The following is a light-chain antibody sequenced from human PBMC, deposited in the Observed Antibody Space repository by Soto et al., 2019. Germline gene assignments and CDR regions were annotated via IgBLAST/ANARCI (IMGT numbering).Light chain of an antibody. CDR1: QNLLHSNGYNY. CDR2: LGF. V-gene: IGKV2-28*01. Sequence: DIVMTQSPLSLPVTPGEPASISCRSSQNLLHSNGYNYLDWYLQKPGQSPQLLNYLGFNRASGVSDRFSGSESGTDFHLQISRLEAEDVGFYYCLQAGQTPWTFGQGTKVEI. CDR3: LQAGQTPWT. J-gene: IGKJ1*01.